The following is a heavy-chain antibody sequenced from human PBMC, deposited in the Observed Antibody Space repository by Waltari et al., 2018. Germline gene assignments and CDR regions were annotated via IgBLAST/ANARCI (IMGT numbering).Heavy chain of an antibody. J-gene: IGHJ3*02. CDR2: EKEDGGEK. CDR3: ARVGMNEWFWKYGAFDI. D-gene: IGHD3-3*01. Sequence: EVQLVESGGGLVQPGGSLRLSCAASGFTFYNYWMTWVRQAPGKGLEWVANEKEDGGEKDYVDSVKGRFTISRDNAKRSLYLQMNSLRAEDTAVYYCARVGMNEWFWKYGAFDIWGQGTMVTVSS. CDR1: GFTFYNYW. V-gene: IGHV3-7*01.